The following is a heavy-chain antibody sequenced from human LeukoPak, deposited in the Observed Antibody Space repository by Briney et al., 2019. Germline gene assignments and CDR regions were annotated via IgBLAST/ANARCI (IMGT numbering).Heavy chain of an antibody. CDR3: ARDYLVGGTDAFDI. Sequence: GGSLRLSCAASGFTFSSYEMNWVRQAPGKGLEWVSYIGGSGSTIYYADSVKGRFTISRDNAKNSLYLQMNRLRGEDTAVYYSARDYLVGGTDAFDIWDQGTMVTVSS. CDR2: IGGSGSTI. V-gene: IGHV3-48*03. CDR1: GFTFSSYE. J-gene: IGHJ3*02. D-gene: IGHD1-1*01.